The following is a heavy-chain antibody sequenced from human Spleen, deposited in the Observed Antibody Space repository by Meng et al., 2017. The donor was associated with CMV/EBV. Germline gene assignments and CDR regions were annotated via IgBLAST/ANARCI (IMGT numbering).Heavy chain of an antibody. V-gene: IGHV3-49*04. CDR3: TRDRRFFDY. Sequence: GESLKISCTASGFTFRDYPMSWVRQAPGKGLEWVGFIRSKAHGGTAEYAAAVEGRSTISRDDSRTIAFLQINSLKTEDTAVYYCTRDRRFFDYWGQGTLVTVSS. CDR2: IRSKAHGGTA. CDR1: GFTFRDYP. J-gene: IGHJ4*02.